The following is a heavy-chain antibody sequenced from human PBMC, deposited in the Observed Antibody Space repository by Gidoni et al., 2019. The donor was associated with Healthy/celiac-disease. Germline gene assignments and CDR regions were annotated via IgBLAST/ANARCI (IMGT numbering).Heavy chain of an antibody. CDR2: IYYSGST. CDR1: GGSISSYY. J-gene: IGHJ5*02. V-gene: IGHV4-59*01. CDR3: ARWTRWFDP. Sequence: QVQLQESGPGLVKPSETLSPTCTVSGGSISSYYWSWIRQPPGKGLEWIGYIYYSGSTNYNPSLKSRVTISVDTSKNQFSLKLSSVTAADTAVYYCARWTRWFDPWGQGTLVTVSS.